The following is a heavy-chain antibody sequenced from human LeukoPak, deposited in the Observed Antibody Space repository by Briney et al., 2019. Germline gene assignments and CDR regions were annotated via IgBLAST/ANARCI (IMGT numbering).Heavy chain of an antibody. V-gene: IGHV4-39*07. D-gene: IGHD5-18*01. Sequence: PSETLSLTCTVSGGSISSSNYYWGWIRQPPGKGLEWIGSIYYSGSTYYNPSLKSRVTISVDTSNNRFSLKLSSVTAADTAVYYCAREIDYSYGLGGDWFDPWGQGTLVTVSS. CDR3: AREIDYSYGLGGDWFDP. J-gene: IGHJ5*02. CDR1: GGSISSSNYY. CDR2: IYYSGST.